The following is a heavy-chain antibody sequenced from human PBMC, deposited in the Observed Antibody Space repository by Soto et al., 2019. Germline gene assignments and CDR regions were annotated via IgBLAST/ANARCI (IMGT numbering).Heavy chain of an antibody. CDR3: ARETGSYYYYGMDV. D-gene: IGHD3-9*01. J-gene: IGHJ6*02. V-gene: IGHV1-8*01. CDR1: GYTFTSYD. CDR2: MNPNSGNT. Sequence: QVQLVQSGAEVKKPGASVKVSCKASGYTFTSYDINWVRQATGQGLEWMGWMNPNSGNTGDAQKFQGRVTMTRNTSISTDYMELIRLGSEDTAVYYCARETGSYYYYGMDVWGQVTTVTVSS.